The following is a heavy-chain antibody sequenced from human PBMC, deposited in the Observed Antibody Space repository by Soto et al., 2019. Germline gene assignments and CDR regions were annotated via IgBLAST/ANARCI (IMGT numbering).Heavy chain of an antibody. CDR2: IVGGSGHT. Sequence: QMQLVQSGPEVKMPGTSVKVSCRASGFTFTSSAMQWVRQARGPRVEWIGWIVGGSGHTNYAQKFQERVTNTRDMPTSTTYIELSSLRSEDTAVYYCAADSRYCSGGNCEDYWGQGTLVTVSS. CDR1: GFTFTSSA. D-gene: IGHD2-15*01. CDR3: AADSRYCSGGNCEDY. V-gene: IGHV1-58*02. J-gene: IGHJ4*02.